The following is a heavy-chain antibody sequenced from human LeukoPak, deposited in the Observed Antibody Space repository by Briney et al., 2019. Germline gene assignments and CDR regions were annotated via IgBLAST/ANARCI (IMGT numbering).Heavy chain of an antibody. CDR3: AKGYSGGWYDFDY. D-gene: IGHD6-19*01. CDR2: IGGSGSNT. Sequence: PGGSLRLSCAASGFTFSNYGMSWVRQAPGKGLEWVSFIGGSGSNTYYADSVKGRFTISRDNSKNTLYLQMNSLRAEDTAVYYCAKGYSGGWYDFDYWGQGTLVTVSS. V-gene: IGHV3-23*01. CDR1: GFTFSNYG. J-gene: IGHJ4*02.